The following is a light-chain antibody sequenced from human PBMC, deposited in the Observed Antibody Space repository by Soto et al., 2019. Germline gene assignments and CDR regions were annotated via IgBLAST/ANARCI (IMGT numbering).Light chain of an antibody. Sequence: VLSQSPGRLSLSPGETATLSCRASQSVPSTYFAWYQQKSGQPPRLLISGTSNRATGIPDRFSGSGSGRDFTLTISRLEPEDFAVYFCQPFGNSPRKFGQGTK. CDR3: QPFGNSPRK. CDR1: QSVPSTY. J-gene: IGKJ1*01. CDR2: GTS. V-gene: IGKV3-20*01.